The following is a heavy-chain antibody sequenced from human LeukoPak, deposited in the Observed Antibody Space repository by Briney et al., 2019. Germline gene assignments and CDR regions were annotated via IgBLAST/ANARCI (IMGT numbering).Heavy chain of an antibody. V-gene: IGHV3-21*01. CDR2: ISSSSSYI. Sequence: GGSLRLSCAASGFTFSSYSMDWVRQAPGKGLEWVSSISSSSSYIYYADSVKGRFTISRDNAKNSLYLQMNSLRAEDTAVYYCARDLNTGYSSGWYIDYWGQGTLVTVSS. CDR1: GFTFSSYS. D-gene: IGHD6-19*01. CDR3: ARDLNTGYSSGWYIDY. J-gene: IGHJ4*02.